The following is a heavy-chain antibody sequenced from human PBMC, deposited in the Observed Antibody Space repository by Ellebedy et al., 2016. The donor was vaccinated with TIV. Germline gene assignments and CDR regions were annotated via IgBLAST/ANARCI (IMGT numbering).Heavy chain of an antibody. CDR1: GFTFSTYS. V-gene: IGHV3-48*04. D-gene: IGHD2-21*02. CDR2: ISSSIGTT. Sequence: PGGSLRLSCAASGFTFSTYSMNWVRQAPGKGLEWVSYISSSIGTTYYADSVKGRFTISRDNAKNSLYLQINSLRVEDAAVYYCARDHCGGDCYSYWYFDLWGRGTLVTVSS. J-gene: IGHJ2*01. CDR3: ARDHCGGDCYSYWYFDL.